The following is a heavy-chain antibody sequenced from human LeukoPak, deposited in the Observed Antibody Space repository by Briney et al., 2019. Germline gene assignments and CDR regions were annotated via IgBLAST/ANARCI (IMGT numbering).Heavy chain of an antibody. CDR3: ASSTYYDSSGYYPEY. J-gene: IGHJ4*02. D-gene: IGHD3-22*01. V-gene: IGHV1-69*02. Sequence: ASVKVSCKASGYTFTGYYMHWVRQAPGQGLEWMGRNIPILGIANYAQKFQGRVTITADKSTSTAYMELSSLRSEDTAVYYCASSTYYDSSGYYPEYWGQGTLVTVSS. CDR1: GYTFTGYY. CDR2: NIPILGIA.